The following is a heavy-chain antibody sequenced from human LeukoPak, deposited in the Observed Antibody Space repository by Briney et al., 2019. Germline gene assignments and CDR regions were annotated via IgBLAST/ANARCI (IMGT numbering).Heavy chain of an antibody. V-gene: IGHV3-23*01. D-gene: IGHD6-19*01. CDR2: VSGSGGNT. CDR3: AKSLAVPGSPDY. CDR1: GFTFTNSA. J-gene: IGHJ4*02. Sequence: GGSLRLSCAASGFTFTNSAMTWVRQAPGKGLEWVSTVSGSGGNTYYADSVKGRFTISRDNSENTLYLQMNSLRAQDAAVYYCAKSLAVPGSPDYWGQGTLVTVSS.